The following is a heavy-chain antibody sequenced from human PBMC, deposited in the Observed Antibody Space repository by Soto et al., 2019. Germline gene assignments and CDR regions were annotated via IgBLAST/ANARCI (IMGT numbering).Heavy chain of an antibody. V-gene: IGHV4-31*03. CDR1: GGSISSGGYY. CDR3: ARDISITMVRGGPDYYYYGMDV. Sequence: SETLSLTCTVSGGSISSGGYYWSWIRQHPGKGLEWIGYIYYSGSTYYNPSLKSRVTISVDTSKNQFSLKLSSVTAADTAVYYCARDISITMVRGGPDYYYYGMDVWGQGTTVTVSS. J-gene: IGHJ6*02. D-gene: IGHD3-10*01. CDR2: IYYSGST.